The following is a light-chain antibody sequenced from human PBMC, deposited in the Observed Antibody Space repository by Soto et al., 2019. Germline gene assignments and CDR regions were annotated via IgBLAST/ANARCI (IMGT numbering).Light chain of an antibody. Sequence: DIQMTQPPSTLSASVGDRVTITCRASQSISSWLAWYQQKPGKAPKLLIYGASSLESGVPSRFSGSGSGTEFTLTVSSLQPDDFATYYCQQYNSLWTFGQGTKVDIK. V-gene: IGKV1-5*01. J-gene: IGKJ1*01. CDR3: QQYNSLWT. CDR2: GAS. CDR1: QSISSW.